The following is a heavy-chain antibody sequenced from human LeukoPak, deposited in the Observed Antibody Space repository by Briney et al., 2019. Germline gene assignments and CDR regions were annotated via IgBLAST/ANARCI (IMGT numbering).Heavy chain of an antibody. D-gene: IGHD1-26*01. J-gene: IGHJ6*03. CDR1: GFTFRSYA. Sequence: GGSLRLSCAASGFTFRSYAMSWVRQAPGKGLEWVSAISGSGGSTYYADSVKGRFTISRDNSKNTLYLQMNSLRAEDTAVHYCAKSQGSEWDFCYMDVWGKGTTVTVSS. CDR2: ISGSGGST. CDR3: AKSQGSEWDFCYMDV. V-gene: IGHV3-23*01.